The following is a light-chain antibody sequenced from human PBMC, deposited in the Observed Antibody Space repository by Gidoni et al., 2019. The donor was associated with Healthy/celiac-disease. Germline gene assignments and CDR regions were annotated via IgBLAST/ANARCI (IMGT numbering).Light chain of an antibody. CDR3: GTWDSSLSAVV. Sequence: QSVLTQPPSVSAAPGQKVTISCSGSSSNIGNNYVSWYQQLPGTAPKLRIYEHNKRPSGIPDRFSGSKSGTSATLGITGLQTGDEADYYCGTWDSSLSAVVFGGGTKLTVL. V-gene: IGLV1-51*01. CDR2: EHN. CDR1: SSNIGNNY. J-gene: IGLJ2*01.